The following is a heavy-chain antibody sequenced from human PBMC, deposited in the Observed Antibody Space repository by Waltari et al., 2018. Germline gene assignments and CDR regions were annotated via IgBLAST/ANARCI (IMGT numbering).Heavy chain of an antibody. CDR3: ARRKDYGGNLFDY. D-gene: IGHD4-17*01. V-gene: IGHV5-10-1*03. CDR1: GYSFTSYW. CDR2: IDRSDPST. J-gene: IGHJ4*02. Sequence: EVQLVQSGAEVKKPGESLRISCKGSGYSFTSYWISWVRQMPGNGLGWMGKIDRSDPSTTSRPSFQGHVTIPADKSISTAYLQCSSLKASDTAIYYCARRKDYGGNLFDYWGQGTLVTVSS.